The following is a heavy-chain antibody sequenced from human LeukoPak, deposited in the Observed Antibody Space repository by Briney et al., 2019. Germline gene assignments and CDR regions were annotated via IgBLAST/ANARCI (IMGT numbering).Heavy chain of an antibody. D-gene: IGHD3-16*01. V-gene: IGHV3-7*01. CDR2: IIHDGSEQ. CDR3: TRGLGEHGGVSDR. J-gene: IGHJ5*02. Sequence: PGGSLRLSCAASGFIFTSNRMNWVRQAPGKGLEWVANIIHDGSEQIYVDSVKGRFTISRDNAKDSVYLQMNSLRAEDTAVYYCTRGLGEHGGVSDRWGQGTLVIVS. CDR1: GFIFTSNR.